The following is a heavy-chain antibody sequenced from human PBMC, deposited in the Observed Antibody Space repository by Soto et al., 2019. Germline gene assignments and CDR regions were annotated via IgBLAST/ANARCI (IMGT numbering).Heavy chain of an antibody. CDR2: ISYDGSNK. D-gene: IGHD5-18*01. Sequence: QVQLVESGGGVVQPGRSLRLSCAASGFTFSSYAMHWVRQAPGKGLEWVAVISYDGSNKYYADSVKGRFTISRDNSKNTLYLQMNSLRAEDTAVYYCARETAMGVYYYYGMDVWGQGTTVTVS. CDR3: ARETAMGVYYYYGMDV. J-gene: IGHJ6*02. CDR1: GFTFSSYA. V-gene: IGHV3-30-3*01.